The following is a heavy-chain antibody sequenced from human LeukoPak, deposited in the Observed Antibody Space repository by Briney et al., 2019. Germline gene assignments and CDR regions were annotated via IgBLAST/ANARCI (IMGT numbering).Heavy chain of an antibody. V-gene: IGHV3-30*18. CDR3: AKVRGNVGSSYFPDY. CDR1: GFTFSTYG. J-gene: IGHJ4*02. CDR2: ILYDGSNR. D-gene: IGHD3-22*01. Sequence: GWSLRLSCAVSGFTFSTYGMHWVRQAPGKGLEWVAVILYDGSNRQYADSVKGRFTISRDNSKNTLYLQMNSLRVEDTVVYYCAKVRGNVGSSYFPDYWGQGTLVTVTS.